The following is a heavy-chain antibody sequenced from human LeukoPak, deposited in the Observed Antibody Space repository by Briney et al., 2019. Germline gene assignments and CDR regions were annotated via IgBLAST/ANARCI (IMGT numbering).Heavy chain of an antibody. Sequence: PGGSLRLSCAASGFTFSSYGMHWVRQAPGKGLEWVAFIRNDGSNKYYADSVKGRFTISRDNSKNTLYLQMNSLRAEDTAVYYCAKEESLLWYSSSSILDYWGQGTLVTLSS. CDR2: IRNDGSNK. V-gene: IGHV3-30*02. D-gene: IGHD6-19*01. CDR1: GFTFSSYG. J-gene: IGHJ4*02. CDR3: AKEESLLWYSSSSILDY.